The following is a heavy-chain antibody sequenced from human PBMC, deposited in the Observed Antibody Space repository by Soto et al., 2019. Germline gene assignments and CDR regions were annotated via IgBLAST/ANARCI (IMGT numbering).Heavy chain of an antibody. D-gene: IGHD5-12*01. CDR2: IYYSGNT. CDR1: GGSISSSSYY. CDR3: AREDTIVSPHSDYGYFHYYYYYMDV. V-gene: IGHV4-39*01. Sequence: SETLSLTCTVSGGSISSSSYYWGWIRQPPGKGLEWIGTIYYSGNTYYNPSLKSRVTISADTSKNQFSLKLNSVTAADTAVYYCAREDTIVSPHSDYGYFHYYYYYMDVWGKGTTVTVSS. J-gene: IGHJ6*03.